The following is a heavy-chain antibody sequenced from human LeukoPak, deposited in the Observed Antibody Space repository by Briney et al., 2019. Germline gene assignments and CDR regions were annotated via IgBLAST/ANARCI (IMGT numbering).Heavy chain of an antibody. V-gene: IGHV6-1*01. CDR3: ARGDRFGGSGYDY. Sequence: SQTLSLTCAISGDSVSSNSAAWNWIRQSPSRGLEWLGRTYYRSKWYNDYAVSVKSRVTINPDTSKNQFSLQLNSVTPEDTAVYFCARGDRFGGSGYDYWGQGTLVTVSS. CDR1: GDSVSSNSAA. J-gene: IGHJ4*02. D-gene: IGHD3-10*01. CDR2: TYYRSKWYN.